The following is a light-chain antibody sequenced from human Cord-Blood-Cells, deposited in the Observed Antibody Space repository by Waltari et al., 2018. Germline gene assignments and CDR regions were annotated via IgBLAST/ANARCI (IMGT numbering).Light chain of an antibody. CDR1: QSISSY. CDR2: AAS. CDR3: QQSYSTPT. V-gene: IGKV1-39*01. Sequence: DIQMTQYPSSMSASVGDRVTITCRASQSISSYLNWYQQKPGKAPKLLIYAASRLQSGVPSRFSGSGSGTDFTLTISSLQPEDFATYYCQQSYSTPTFGQGTKVEIK. J-gene: IGKJ1*01.